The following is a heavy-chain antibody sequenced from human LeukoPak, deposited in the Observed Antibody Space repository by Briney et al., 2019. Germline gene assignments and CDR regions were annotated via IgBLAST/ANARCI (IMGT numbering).Heavy chain of an antibody. Sequence: SETLSLTCTVSGGSISSCYWNWIRQPPGKGLEWIGYIYYSGSTNCNPSLKSRVTMSVDTSKNQFSLKLSSVTAADTAVYYCATIRDTAHRYWYFDLWGRGTLVIVSS. D-gene: IGHD5-18*01. CDR1: GGSISSCY. J-gene: IGHJ2*01. CDR3: ATIRDTAHRYWYFDL. CDR2: IYYSGST. V-gene: IGHV4-59*03.